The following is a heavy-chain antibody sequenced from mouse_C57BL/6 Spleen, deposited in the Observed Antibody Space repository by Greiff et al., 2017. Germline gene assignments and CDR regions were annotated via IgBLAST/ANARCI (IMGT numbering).Heavy chain of an antibody. CDR3: ATITTVVATFDY. V-gene: IGHV1-50*01. CDR1: GYTFTSYW. J-gene: IGHJ2*01. CDR2: IDPSDSYT. D-gene: IGHD1-1*01. Sequence: VQLQQPGAELVKPGASVKLSCKASGYTFTSYWMQWVKQRPGQGLEWIGEIDPSDSYTNYNQKFKGKATLTVDTSSSTAYMQLSSLTSEDSAVYYCATITTVVATFDYWGQGTTLTVSS.